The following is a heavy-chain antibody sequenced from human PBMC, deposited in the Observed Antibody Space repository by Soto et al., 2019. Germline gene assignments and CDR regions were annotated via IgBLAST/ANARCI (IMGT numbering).Heavy chain of an antibody. CDR2: INVGNGNA. CDR1: GYTYTEYP. J-gene: IGHJ4*02. CDR3: YYDSSGYYRSPAY. V-gene: IGHV1-3*01. Sequence: ASVKVSCKTSGYTYTEYPIHWVRQAPGQGLEWMGWINVGNGNAKYSQKFQGRVTMTRDTSASTVYMELSSLGSEDTAVYYKYYDSSGYYRSPAYWGQGTLVTVSS. D-gene: IGHD3-22*01.